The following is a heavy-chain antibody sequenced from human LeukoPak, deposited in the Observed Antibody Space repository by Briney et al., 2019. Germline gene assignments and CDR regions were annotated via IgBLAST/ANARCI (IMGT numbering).Heavy chain of an antibody. V-gene: IGHV4-59*01. CDR1: GGSITSSFY. CDR2: IYNSGGT. J-gene: IGHJ4*02. D-gene: IGHD3-10*01. CDR3: ARDDYYGSGSYYD. Sequence: SETLSLTCTVSGGSITSSFYWSWIRQSPGKGLEWIGYIYNSGGTKYNPSLKSRLTISVDTSKNQFSLNLSSVTAADTAVYYCARDDYYGSGSYYDWGQGTLVTVSS.